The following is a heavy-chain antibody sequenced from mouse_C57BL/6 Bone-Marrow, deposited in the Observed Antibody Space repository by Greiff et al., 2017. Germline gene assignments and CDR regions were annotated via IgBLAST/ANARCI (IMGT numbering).Heavy chain of an antibody. D-gene: IGHD1-1*01. J-gene: IGHJ1*03. CDR2: ISNGGGST. CDR1: GFTFSDYY. Sequence: EVKLMESGGGLVQPGGSLKLSCAASGFTFSDYYMYWVRQTPEKRLEWVAYISNGGGSTYYPDTVKGRFTISRDNAKNTLYLQMSRLKSEDTAMYYCARRTNYYGSSYWYFDVWGTGTTVTVSS. CDR3: ARRTNYYGSSYWYFDV. V-gene: IGHV5-12*01.